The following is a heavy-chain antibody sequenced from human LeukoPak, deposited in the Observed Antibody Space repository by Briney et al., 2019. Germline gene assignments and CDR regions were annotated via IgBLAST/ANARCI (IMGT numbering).Heavy chain of an antibody. CDR1: GGTFSSYA. D-gene: IGHD3-10*01. V-gene: IGHV1-69*05. Sequence: GASVKVSCKASGGTFSSYAISWVRQAPGQGLEWMGGIIPIFGTANYAQKFQGRVTITTDKSTSTAYMELSSLRSEDTAVYYCASLKEGWFGESLHQYNWFDPWGQGTLVTVSS. CDR3: ASLKEGWFGESLHQYNWFDP. CDR2: IIPIFGTA. J-gene: IGHJ5*02.